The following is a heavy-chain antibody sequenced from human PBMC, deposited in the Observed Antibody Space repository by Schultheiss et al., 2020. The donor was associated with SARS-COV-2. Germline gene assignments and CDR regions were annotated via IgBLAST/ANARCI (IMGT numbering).Heavy chain of an antibody. D-gene: IGHD2-15*01. J-gene: IGHJ6*03. CDR2: INSDGSST. CDR1: GFTFSSYW. CDR3: SSDPYCSGGSCYPYYYMDV. Sequence: GGSLRLSCAASGFTFSSYWMHWVRQAPGKGLVWVSRINSDGSSTSYADSVKGRFTISRDNSKNTLYLQMNSLRDEDTAVYYCSSDPYCSGGSCYPYYYMDVWGKGTTVTVSS. V-gene: IGHV3-74*01.